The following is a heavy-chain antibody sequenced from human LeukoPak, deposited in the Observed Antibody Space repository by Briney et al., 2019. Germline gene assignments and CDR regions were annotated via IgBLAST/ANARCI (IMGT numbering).Heavy chain of an antibody. CDR2: IIPIFGTA. Sequence: SVKVSCKASGGTFSSYAISWVRQAPGQRLEWMGGIIPIFGTANYAQKFQGRVTITTDESTSTAYMELSSLRSEDTAVYYCARADSSGYYYGYFDYWGQGTLVTVSS. J-gene: IGHJ4*02. V-gene: IGHV1-69*05. CDR3: ARADSSGYYYGYFDY. D-gene: IGHD3-22*01. CDR1: GGTFSSYA.